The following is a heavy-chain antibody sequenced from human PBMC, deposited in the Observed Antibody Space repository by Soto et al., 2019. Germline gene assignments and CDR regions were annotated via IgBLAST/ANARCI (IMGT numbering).Heavy chain of an antibody. CDR1: GFTFRSYA. J-gene: IGHJ5*02. CDR3: ARDRYYYDSSGQDNWFDP. V-gene: IGHV3-30-3*01. CDR2: ISYDGNNQ. Sequence: QVQLVESGGGVVQPGRSLRLSGAASGFTFRSYAMHWVRQAPGKGLEWVAVISYDGNNQYYADSVKGRFTISRDNSKNTLYLQMNILRAEDTAVDYCARDRYYYDSSGQDNWFDPWGQGTLVTFSS. D-gene: IGHD3-22*01.